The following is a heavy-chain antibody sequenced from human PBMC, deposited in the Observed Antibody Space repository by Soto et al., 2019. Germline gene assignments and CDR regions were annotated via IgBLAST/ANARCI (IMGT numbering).Heavy chain of an antibody. CDR1: GFSLSTSGVG. Sequence: QITLKESGPTLVKPTQTLTLTCTFSGFSLSTSGVGVNWIRQAPGKALQWLALINWDGEKRYSPSLKSRLTITKDTSKNQVVLTMTNMDPVDTATYHCAHGASYTSGWCFDYWGQGTLVTVSS. J-gene: IGHJ4*02. V-gene: IGHV2-5*02. CDR3: AHGASYTSGWCFDY. CDR2: INWDGEK. D-gene: IGHD6-19*01.